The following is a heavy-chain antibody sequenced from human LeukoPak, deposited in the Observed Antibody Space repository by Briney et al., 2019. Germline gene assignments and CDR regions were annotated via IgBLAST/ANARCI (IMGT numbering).Heavy chain of an antibody. CDR2: IYYSGSA. J-gene: IGHJ4*02. CDR3: ARQGSYYYGSGTYYNGHFDY. V-gene: IGHV4-39*01. Sequence: SETLSLTCTVFGGSVSSGSYYWSWIRQPPGKGLEWIGSIYYSGSAFYNPSLKSRVTISVDTAKNQFSLQLTSVTAADTAVYYCARQGSYYYGSGTYYNGHFDYWAQGTLVTVSS. CDR1: GGSVSSGSYY. D-gene: IGHD3-10*01.